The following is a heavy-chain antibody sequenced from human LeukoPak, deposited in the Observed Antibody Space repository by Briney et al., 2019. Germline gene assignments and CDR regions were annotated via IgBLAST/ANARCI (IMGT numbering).Heavy chain of an antibody. Sequence: ASVKVSCKASGYTFTDYYMHWVRQAPGQGLEWLGWINPNSGDTNYAQKFQGRVTMTRDTTISTAFMELSRLRSDDTAMYYCARALGYCIAITCYFDGEEYWGQGTLVTVSS. V-gene: IGHV1-2*02. D-gene: IGHD2-15*01. CDR1: GYTFTDYY. J-gene: IGHJ4*02. CDR3: ARALGYCIAITCYFDGEEY. CDR2: INPNSGDT.